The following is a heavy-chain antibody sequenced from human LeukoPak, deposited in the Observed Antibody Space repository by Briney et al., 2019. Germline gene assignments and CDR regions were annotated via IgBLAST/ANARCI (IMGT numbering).Heavy chain of an antibody. J-gene: IGHJ1*01. Sequence: ASVKVSCKASGYTFTSYDINWVRQATGQGLEWMGWMHPDSGNTGYAQNFQGRVTMTRNTSISTAYMELSSLRSEDTAVYYCARGGPVAGTHKYFQHWGQGTLVTVSS. CDR1: GYTFTSYD. V-gene: IGHV1-8*01. CDR3: ARGGPVAGTHKYFQH. D-gene: IGHD6-19*01. CDR2: MHPDSGNT.